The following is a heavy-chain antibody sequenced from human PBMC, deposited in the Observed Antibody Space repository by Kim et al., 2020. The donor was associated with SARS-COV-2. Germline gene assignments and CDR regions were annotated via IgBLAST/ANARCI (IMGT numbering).Heavy chain of an antibody. Sequence: TSRVTISVDTSKNQFSLKLSAVTAADTAVYYCARVGDYDSSGYFYWYFDLWGRGTLVTVSS. CDR3: ARVGDYDSSGYFYWYFDL. J-gene: IGHJ2*01. V-gene: IGHV4-59*01. D-gene: IGHD3-22*01.